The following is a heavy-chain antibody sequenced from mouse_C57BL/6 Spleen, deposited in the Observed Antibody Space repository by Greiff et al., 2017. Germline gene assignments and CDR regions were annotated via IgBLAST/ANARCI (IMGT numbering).Heavy chain of an antibody. CDR1: GYTFTSYW. D-gene: IGHD1-1*01. Sequence: VQLQQPGAELVRPGSSVKLSCKASGYTFTSYWMHWVKQRPIQGLEWIGNIDPSDSETHYNQKFKDKATLTVDKSSSTAYMKLSSLTSEDSAVYYCARSYYGSSFWYLDVWGTGTTVTVSS. J-gene: IGHJ1*03. V-gene: IGHV1-52*01. CDR2: IDPSDSET. CDR3: ARSYYGSSFWYLDV.